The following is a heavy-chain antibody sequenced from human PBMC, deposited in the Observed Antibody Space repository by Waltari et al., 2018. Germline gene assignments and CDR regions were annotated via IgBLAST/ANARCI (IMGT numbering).Heavy chain of an antibody. Sequence: EVQLVESGGGLVQPGGSLRLSCAASGFTFSDYWMYWVRQAPGKGLVWVSRINRDGSSTDYADSVKGRFTSSRDNAKNTLYLQMNGLRAEDTAVYYCARSQSMDVWGRGSTVIVSS. V-gene: IGHV3-74*01. CDR3: ARSQSMDV. CDR2: INRDGSST. CDR1: GFTFSDYW. J-gene: IGHJ6*03.